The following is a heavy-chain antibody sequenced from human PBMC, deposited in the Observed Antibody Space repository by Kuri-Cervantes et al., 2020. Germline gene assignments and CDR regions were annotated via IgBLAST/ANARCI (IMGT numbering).Heavy chain of an antibody. CDR3: AKDSHGDYGYYNYYGMDV. D-gene: IGHD4-17*01. Sequence: SCAASGFTFSSYGMHWVRQAPGKGLEWVAVISYDGSNKYYADSVKGRFTISRDNSKNTLYLQMNSLRAEDTAVYYCAKDSHGDYGYYNYYGMDVWGQGTTVTVSS. V-gene: IGHV3-30*18. CDR2: ISYDGSNK. J-gene: IGHJ6*02. CDR1: GFTFSSYG.